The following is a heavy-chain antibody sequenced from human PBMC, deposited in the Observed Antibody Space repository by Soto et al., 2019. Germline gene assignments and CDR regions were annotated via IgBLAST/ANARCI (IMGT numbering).Heavy chain of an antibody. CDR3: AKGTCKSGGSCYSTFDY. V-gene: IGHV3-23*01. D-gene: IGHD2-15*01. CDR2: ISGGGTGT. Sequence: PGGSLRLSCAASGFTFSSYAMTWVRQAPGKGLEWVSTISGGGTGTYYADSVKGRLTITRDNSKNTLYLQMNSLRAEDTAVYYCAKGTCKSGGSCYSTFDYWGQGTLVTVSS. J-gene: IGHJ4*02. CDR1: GFTFSSYA.